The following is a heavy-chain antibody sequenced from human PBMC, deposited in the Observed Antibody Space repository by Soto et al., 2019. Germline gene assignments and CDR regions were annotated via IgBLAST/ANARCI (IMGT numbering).Heavy chain of an antibody. J-gene: IGHJ6*02. CDR3: AIADIVVVVAATPYYYYGMDV. D-gene: IGHD2-15*01. CDR1: GYTFTSYA. V-gene: IGHV1-3*01. CDR2: INAGNGNT. Sequence: ASVKVSCKASGYTFTSYAMHWVRQAPGQRLEWMGWINAGNGNTKYSQKFQGRVTITRDTSASTAYMELSSLRSEDTAVYYCAIADIVVVVAATPYYYYGMDVWGQGTTVTVSS.